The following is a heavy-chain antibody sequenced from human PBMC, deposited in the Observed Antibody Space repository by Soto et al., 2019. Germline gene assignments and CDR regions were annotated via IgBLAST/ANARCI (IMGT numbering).Heavy chain of an antibody. CDR3: ARVERGTATTVVDAFDI. Sequence: QVQLQQWGAGLLKPSETLSLTCAVYGGFVSSGSYYWSWIRQPPGKGLEWIGEMSHSGGTHFNPSLKSRVTISVDTSKNQFSLKMCSVTAADTALYYCARVERGTATTVVDAFDICGPGTMVTVSS. CDR2: MSHSGGT. CDR1: GGFVSSGSYY. V-gene: IGHV4-34*01. J-gene: IGHJ3*02. D-gene: IGHD1-1*01.